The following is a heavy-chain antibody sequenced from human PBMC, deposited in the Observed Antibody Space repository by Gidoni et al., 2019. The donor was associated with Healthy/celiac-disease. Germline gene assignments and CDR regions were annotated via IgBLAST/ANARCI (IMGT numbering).Heavy chain of an antibody. V-gene: IGHV4-39*01. D-gene: IGHD6-19*01. CDR1: GGSISSSSYY. CDR2: IYYSGST. Sequence: QLQLQESGPGLVKPSETLSLTCTVSGGSISSSSYYWGWIRQPPGKGLEWIGSIYYSGSTYYNPSLKSRVTISVDTSKNQFSLKLSSVTAADTAVYYCAGSVAADAFDIWGQGTMVTVSS. CDR3: AGSVAADAFDI. J-gene: IGHJ3*02.